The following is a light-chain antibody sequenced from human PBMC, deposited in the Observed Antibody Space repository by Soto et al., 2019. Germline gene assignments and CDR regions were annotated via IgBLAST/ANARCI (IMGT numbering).Light chain of an antibody. CDR1: SSDVGGYNY. Sequence: ALAQPASVSGSPGQSITISCTGTSSDVGGYNYVSWYQQYPGKTPKLMIYEVSNRPSGVSNRFSGSKSGNTASLTISGLQAEDEADYYCTSYIRSSTLDYVFGTGTKVT. CDR2: EVS. J-gene: IGLJ1*01. V-gene: IGLV2-14*01. CDR3: TSYIRSSTLDYV.